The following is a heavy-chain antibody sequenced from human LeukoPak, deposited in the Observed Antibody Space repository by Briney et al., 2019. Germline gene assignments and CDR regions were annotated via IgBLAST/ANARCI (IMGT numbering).Heavy chain of an antibody. Sequence: GSLRLSCAASGFPFTSGFTFSDYYMSWIRQAPGKGLEWVSYISSTSTYTNYADSVKGRFTISRDNANNSVYLQMNSLRADDTAIYYCARGGTGAFDYWGQGTLVTVSS. D-gene: IGHD2-8*02. CDR3: ARGGTGAFDY. V-gene: IGHV3-11*06. CDR2: ISSTSTYT. J-gene: IGHJ4*02. CDR1: GFPFTSGFTFSDYY.